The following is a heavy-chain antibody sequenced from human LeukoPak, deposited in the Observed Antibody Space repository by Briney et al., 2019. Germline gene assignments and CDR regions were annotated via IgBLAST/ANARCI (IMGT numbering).Heavy chain of an antibody. CDR1: GVSINSYY. J-gene: IGHJ4*02. D-gene: IGHD1-26*01. Sequence: SETLSLTCTVSGVSINSYYWSWIRQPPGKGLEWIAYIYYSGSTSYNPSLKSRVTISVDTSKNQFSLKLNSVTAADTAMYYCARLFHPALSGNYPFDYWGQGTLVTVSS. V-gene: IGHV4-59*01. CDR2: IYYSGST. CDR3: ARLFHPALSGNYPFDY.